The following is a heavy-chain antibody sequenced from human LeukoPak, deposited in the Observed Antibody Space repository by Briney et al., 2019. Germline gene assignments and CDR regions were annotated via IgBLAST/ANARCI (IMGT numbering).Heavy chain of an antibody. CDR2: SRNKANGYST. J-gene: IGHJ3*02. CDR1: GFIFSDHY. Sequence: GGSLRLSCAASGFIFSDHYMDWVRQAPGKGLEWVARSRNKANGYSTVYAASVQGRFTISRDESQNSLYLQMNSLITGDTAVYFCARGFHSFDIWGQGTMVTVSS. CDR3: ARGFHSFDI. V-gene: IGHV3-72*01.